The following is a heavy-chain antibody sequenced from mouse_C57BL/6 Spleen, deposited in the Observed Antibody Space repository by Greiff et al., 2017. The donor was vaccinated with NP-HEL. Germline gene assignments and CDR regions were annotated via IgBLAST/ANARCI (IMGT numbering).Heavy chain of an antibody. D-gene: IGHD2-5*01. CDR2: INPNNGGT. Sequence: EVQLQQSGPELVKPGASVKISCKASGYTFTDYYMNWVKQSHGKSLEWIGDINPNNGGTSYNQKFKGKATLTVDKSSSTAYMELSSLTSEDSAVYYCARDYYSIYGFAYWGQGTLVTVSA. CDR1: GYTFTDYY. CDR3: ARDYYSIYGFAY. V-gene: IGHV1-26*01. J-gene: IGHJ3*01.